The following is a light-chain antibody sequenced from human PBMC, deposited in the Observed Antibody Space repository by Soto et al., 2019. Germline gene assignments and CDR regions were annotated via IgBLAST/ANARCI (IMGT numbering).Light chain of an antibody. Sequence: QSALTQPPSASGSPGQSVTISCTGTSSDVGGYNYVSWYQQHPGKAPKLIIYEVSKRPSGVPDRFSGSKSGNTASLTVSGLQAEDEDDYYCSSYAGSNILFGGGTKLTVL. CDR3: SSYAGSNIL. CDR1: SSDVGGYNY. V-gene: IGLV2-8*01. J-gene: IGLJ2*01. CDR2: EVS.